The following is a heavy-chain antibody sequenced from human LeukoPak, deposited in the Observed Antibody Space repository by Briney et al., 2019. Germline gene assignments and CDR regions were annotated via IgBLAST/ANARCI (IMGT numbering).Heavy chain of an antibody. J-gene: IGHJ4*02. CDR3: GRSSGYYYDY. V-gene: IGHV4-30-4*01. CDR2: IYYRGST. D-gene: IGHD3-22*01. Sequence: PSETLSLTCTVSGDSISNRDYYWSWIRQSPGKGLEWIGYIYYRGSTYYSPPLKSRITISLDTSKNQFSLNLSSVTAADTAVYYCGRSSGYYYDYWGQGTLVTVSS. CDR1: GDSISNRDYY.